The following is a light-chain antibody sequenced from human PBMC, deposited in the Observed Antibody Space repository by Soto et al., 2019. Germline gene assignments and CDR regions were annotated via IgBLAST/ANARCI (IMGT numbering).Light chain of an antibody. CDR1: QSVSRH. Sequence: EIVMTQSPATLSVSPGERATLSCRASQSVSRHLAWYQQRPGQAPRLLIYDASTRATGIPARFSGSGSGTEFTLTISSLQSEDFAVYYCQHYNDWRSLTFGGGTKVEIK. V-gene: IGKV3-15*01. CDR2: DAS. CDR3: QHYNDWRSLT. J-gene: IGKJ4*01.